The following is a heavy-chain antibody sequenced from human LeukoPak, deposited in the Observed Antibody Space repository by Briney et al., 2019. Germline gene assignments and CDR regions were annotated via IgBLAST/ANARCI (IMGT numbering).Heavy chain of an antibody. Sequence: ASVKVSCKASGGTFSSYGISWVRQAPGQGLEWMGRIIPIFDTANYAQKFQGRVTITTDESTSTAYMEVSSLRSEDTAVYYCATARRFFAGNGGAFDIWGQGTVVTVSS. D-gene: IGHD3-3*01. CDR1: GGTFSSYG. V-gene: IGHV1-69*05. CDR3: ATARRFFAGNGGAFDI. CDR2: IIPIFDTA. J-gene: IGHJ3*02.